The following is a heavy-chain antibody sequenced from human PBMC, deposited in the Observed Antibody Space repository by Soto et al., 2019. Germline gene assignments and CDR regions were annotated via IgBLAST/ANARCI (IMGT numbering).Heavy chain of an antibody. CDR1: GDNFKKNV. D-gene: IGHD3-10*01. J-gene: IGHJ6*02. Sequence: ASVKVSCKTSGDNFKKNVFTWVRQAPGQVLEWMGGTFPALGKTHYIEKFQGRVTITVDDATRTVYMEVRDLTFEDTAIYYCARGPFRPSAMDVWGQGTTVTVSS. V-gene: IGHV1-69*10. CDR2: TFPALGKT. CDR3: ARGPFRPSAMDV.